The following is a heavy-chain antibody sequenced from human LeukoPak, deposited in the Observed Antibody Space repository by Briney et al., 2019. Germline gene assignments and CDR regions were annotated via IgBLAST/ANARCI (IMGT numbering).Heavy chain of an antibody. D-gene: IGHD3-9*01. J-gene: IGHJ4*02. CDR3: ATRGPHAVLRYFDWLPAIS. V-gene: IGHV4-34*01. CDR1: GGSFSGYY. Sequence: SETLSLTCAVYGGSFSGYYWSWIRQPPGKGLEWIGEINHSGSTNYNPSLKSRVTISVDTSKNQFSLKLSSVTAADTAVYYCATRGPHAVLRYFDWLPAISWGQGTLVTVSS. CDR2: INHSGST.